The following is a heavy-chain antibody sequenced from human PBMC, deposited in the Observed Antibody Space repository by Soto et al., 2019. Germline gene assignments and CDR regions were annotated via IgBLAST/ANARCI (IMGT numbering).Heavy chain of an antibody. D-gene: IGHD4-17*01. CDR2: ITPLFETT. J-gene: IGHJ4*02. CDR3: ARGYGGYFDD. CDR1: GVTINSFA. Sequence: QVQLVQSGAEVKKPGSSVKVSCKASGVTINSFAVTWVRQAPGQGFQWLGGITPLFETTNYAQNFQGRVTITADESTTTSYMELRGLASEDTYVYYCARGYGGYFDDWGQGTLVIVSS. V-gene: IGHV1-69*01.